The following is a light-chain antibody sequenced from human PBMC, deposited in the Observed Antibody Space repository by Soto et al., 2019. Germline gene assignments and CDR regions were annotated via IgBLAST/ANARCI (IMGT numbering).Light chain of an antibody. Sequence: DVVMTQSPLSLPVTLGQPASMSCRSSQSLAYIDGNTYLNWFQQRPGQSPRRLIYRVSNRDSGVPDRFSGSGSGTDFTLEISRVEAEDVGVYYCMQGTHWPPYTFGQGTNLEIK. CDR2: RVS. CDR3: MQGTHWPPYT. CDR1: QSLAYIDGNTY. J-gene: IGKJ2*01. V-gene: IGKV2-30*01.